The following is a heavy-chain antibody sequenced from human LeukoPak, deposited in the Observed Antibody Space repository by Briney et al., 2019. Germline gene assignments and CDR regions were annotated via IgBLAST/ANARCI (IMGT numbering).Heavy chain of an antibody. J-gene: IGHJ6*03. CDR2: ITPSNGNT. D-gene: IGHD2-15*01. Sequence: ASVKVSCKASGGTFSSYAISWVRQAPGQGLEWTGWITPSNGNTHYAQNFQGRVTVTTDTSTSTVYMELGSLRSDDTAVYYCARGGIGGKDTRNYYMDVWGKGTTVTVSS. CDR1: GGTFSSYA. V-gene: IGHV1-18*01. CDR3: ARGGIGGKDTRNYYMDV.